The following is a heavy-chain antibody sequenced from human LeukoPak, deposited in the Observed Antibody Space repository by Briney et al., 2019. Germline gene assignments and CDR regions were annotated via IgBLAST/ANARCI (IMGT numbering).Heavy chain of an antibody. CDR2: ISWNSGSI. CDR1: GFTFDDYA. J-gene: IGHJ3*02. D-gene: IGHD3-10*01. CDR3: AKGSMVRGVTPRDAFDI. V-gene: IGHV3-9*01. Sequence: PGRSLRLSCAASGFTFDDYAMHWVRQAPGKGLEWVSGISWNSGSIGYADSVKGRFTISRDNAKNSLYLQMNSLRAEDTALYYCAKGSMVRGVTPRDAFDIWGQGTMVTVSS.